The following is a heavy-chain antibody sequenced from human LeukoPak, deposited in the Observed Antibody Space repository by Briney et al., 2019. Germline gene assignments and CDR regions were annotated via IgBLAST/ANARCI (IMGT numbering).Heavy chain of an antibody. CDR2: IYTGGST. D-gene: IGHD1-26*01. J-gene: IGHJ3*02. CDR3: AKDRYSGSYTDAFDI. Sequence: GGSLRLSCAASGFTVSSNYMNWVRQAPGKGLEWVSVIYTGGSTCYADSVKGRFTISRDNSKNTLYLQMNSLRAEDTAVYYCAKDRYSGSYTDAFDIWGQGTMVTVSS. CDR1: GFTVSSNY. V-gene: IGHV3-53*01.